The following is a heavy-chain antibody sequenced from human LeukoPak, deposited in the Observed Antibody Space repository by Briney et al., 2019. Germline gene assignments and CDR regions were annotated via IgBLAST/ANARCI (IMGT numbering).Heavy chain of an antibody. D-gene: IGHD3-22*01. CDR3: AREGDSSGPDFEY. CDR1: GFTFGDYA. Sequence: PGGSLRLSCTASGFTFGDYAMSWIRQAPGKGLEWVGFIRSKAYGETADYAASVKGRFTISRDDSKKSLYLQMNSLKTEDTAVYYCAREGDSSGPDFEYGGQGALVTVSS. CDR2: IRSKAYGETA. J-gene: IGHJ4*02. V-gene: IGHV3-49*03.